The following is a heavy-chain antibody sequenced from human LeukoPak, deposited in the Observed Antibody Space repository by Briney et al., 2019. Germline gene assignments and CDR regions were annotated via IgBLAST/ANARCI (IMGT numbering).Heavy chain of an antibody. J-gene: IGHJ4*02. D-gene: IGHD5/OR15-5a*01. CDR2: INRDGSDE. V-gene: IGHV3-7*03. Sequence: GGSLRLSCAASGFTFSSYWMSWVRQAPGKGLEWVANINRDGSDEYYVDSVKGRFTISRDNAKNSLYLQMNSLRAEDTAVYYCARNVYTLYWGQGTLVTVSS. CDR3: ARNVYTLY. CDR1: GFTFSSYW.